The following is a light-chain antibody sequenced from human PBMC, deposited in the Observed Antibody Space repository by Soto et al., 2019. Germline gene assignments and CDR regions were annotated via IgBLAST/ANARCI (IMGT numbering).Light chain of an antibody. V-gene: IGLV4-60*02. Sequence: QLVLTQSSSASASLGSSVKLTCTLSSGHSSYIIAWHQQQPGKAPRYLMKLENSGRYNKWSGVPDRFSGSSSGADRYLTISNLQFEDEADYYCETWDSNTWVFGGGTKVTVL. CDR2: LENSGRY. CDR1: SGHSSYI. CDR3: ETWDSNTWV. J-gene: IGLJ3*02.